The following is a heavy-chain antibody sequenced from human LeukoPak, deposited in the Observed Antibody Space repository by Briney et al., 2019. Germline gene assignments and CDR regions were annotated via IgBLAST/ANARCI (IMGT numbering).Heavy chain of an antibody. CDR2: INPNSGGT. Sequence: ASVKVSCKASGYTFTGYYMHWVRQAPGQGLEWMGWINPNSGGTNYAQKFQGRVTMTRDTSISTAYMELSRLRSDDTAVYYCDRDGATGYSSCWYGDWGQGTLVTVYS. J-gene: IGHJ4*02. CDR1: GYTFTGYY. D-gene: IGHD6-13*01. CDR3: DRDGATGYSSCWYGD. V-gene: IGHV1-2*02.